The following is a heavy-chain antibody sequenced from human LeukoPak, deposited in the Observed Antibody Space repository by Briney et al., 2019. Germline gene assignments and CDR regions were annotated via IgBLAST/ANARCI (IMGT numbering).Heavy chain of an antibody. D-gene: IGHD5-12*01. CDR1: GGSISSYY. CDR3: ASGYSGYDSVFDY. CDR2: IYTSGST. V-gene: IGHV4-4*08. Sequence: PSETLSLTCTVSGGSISSYYWSWIRQPPGKGLEWIGYIYTSGSTNYNPSLKSRVTISVDTSKNQFSLKLSSVTAADTAVYYCASGYSGYDSVFDYWGQGTLVTVSS. J-gene: IGHJ4*02.